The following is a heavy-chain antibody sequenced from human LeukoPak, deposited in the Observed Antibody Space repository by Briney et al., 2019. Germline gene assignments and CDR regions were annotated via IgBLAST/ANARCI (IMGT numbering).Heavy chain of an antibody. V-gene: IGHV3-21*01. J-gene: IGHJ4*02. Sequence: PGGSLRLSCAASGFTFSSYSMNWVRQAPGKGLEWVSSISSSSSYIYYADSVKGRFTISRDNAKNSLYLQMNSLRAEDTAVYYCARDRAYGSGSYQYWGQGTLVTVSS. CDR1: GFTFSSYS. D-gene: IGHD3-10*01. CDR3: ARDRAYGSGSYQY. CDR2: ISSSSSYI.